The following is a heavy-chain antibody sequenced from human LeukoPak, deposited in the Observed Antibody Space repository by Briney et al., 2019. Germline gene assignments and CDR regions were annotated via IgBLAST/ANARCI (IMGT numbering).Heavy chain of an antibody. CDR3: ATGPWNSIDY. V-gene: IGHV1-24*01. CDR2: FDPEDGET. Sequence: ASAKPSCKASVYTLTQLSMHWARQAPGKGLEWMGGFDPEDGETIYAQKFQGRVTMTEDTSTDTAYMELSSLRSEDTAVYYCATGPWNSIDYWGQGTLVTVSS. D-gene: IGHD1-1*01. CDR1: VYTLTQLS. J-gene: IGHJ4*02.